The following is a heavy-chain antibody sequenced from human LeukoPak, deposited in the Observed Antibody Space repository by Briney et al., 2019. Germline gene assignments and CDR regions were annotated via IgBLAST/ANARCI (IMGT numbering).Heavy chain of an antibody. CDR1: GDTFTSYD. Sequence: ASVKVSCKASGDTFTSYDTNWVRQATGQGLEWMGWMNPKSGNTGYAQKFQGRVTMTRNTSISTAYMELSSLRSEDTAVYYCARGVDSSSWYFDYWGQGTLVTVSS. CDR2: MNPKSGNT. V-gene: IGHV1-8*01. J-gene: IGHJ4*02. CDR3: ARGVDSSSWYFDY. D-gene: IGHD6-13*01.